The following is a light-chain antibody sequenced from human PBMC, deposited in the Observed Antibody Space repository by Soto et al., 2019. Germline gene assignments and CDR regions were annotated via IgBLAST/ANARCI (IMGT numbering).Light chain of an antibody. V-gene: IGLV2-14*01. Sequence: QSVLTQPASVSGSPGQSITISCTGTSSDVGGYNFVSWYQHHPDKAPKLIIFEVSNRPSGVSNRFSGSKSGNTASLTISGLQAEDEADYHCSSYTASRTVVFGGGTKVTVL. CDR3: SSYTASRTVV. J-gene: IGLJ2*01. CDR2: EVS. CDR1: SSDVGGYNF.